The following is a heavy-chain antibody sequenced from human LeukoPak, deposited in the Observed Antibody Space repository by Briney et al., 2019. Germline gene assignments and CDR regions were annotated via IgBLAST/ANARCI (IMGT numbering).Heavy chain of an antibody. J-gene: IGHJ4*02. CDR2: IYYSGTT. Sequence: PSETLSLTCTVSGGSISNYYWSWIRQPPGKGLEWIGYIYYSGTTNYNPSLKRRVTISVDTSKNQFSLKLSSVTAADTAVYYCARAQKKYYYDSSGYHSRDYFDYWGQGTLVTVSS. CDR1: GGSISNYY. CDR3: ARAQKKYYYDSSGYHSRDYFDY. V-gene: IGHV4-59*01. D-gene: IGHD3-22*01.